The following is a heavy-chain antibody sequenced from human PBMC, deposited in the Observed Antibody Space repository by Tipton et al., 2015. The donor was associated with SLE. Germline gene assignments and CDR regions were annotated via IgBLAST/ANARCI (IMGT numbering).Heavy chain of an antibody. CDR1: GDSISNSY. V-gene: IGHV4-59*12. D-gene: IGHD2-2*02. CDR2: IHYTGSS. Sequence: TLSLTCTVSGDSISNSYWSWIRQPPGQGLQWIGYIHYTGSSSYNPSLKSRLTISVDTSKNQFSLKLSSVTAADTAVYYCARYCTSSRCNTGAFDFWGQGTLVTVSS. CDR3: ARYCTSSRCNTGAFDF. J-gene: IGHJ4*02.